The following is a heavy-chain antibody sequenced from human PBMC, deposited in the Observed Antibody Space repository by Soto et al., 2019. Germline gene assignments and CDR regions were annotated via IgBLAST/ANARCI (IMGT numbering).Heavy chain of an antibody. J-gene: IGHJ4*02. V-gene: IGHV3-33*01. CDR2: IVNDGSEQ. D-gene: IGHD3-10*02. Sequence: QVQLVESGGGVVRPGRSLRLSCAATGFSFSTPGRHWVRQAPGKWLEWVAVIVNDGSEQQYADSVKGRFTISRDNARNILYLQFINLRAEDTDLYYCARDALYVDNGLGLWGQGTLVTVSS. CDR3: ARDALYVDNGLGL. CDR1: GFSFSTPG.